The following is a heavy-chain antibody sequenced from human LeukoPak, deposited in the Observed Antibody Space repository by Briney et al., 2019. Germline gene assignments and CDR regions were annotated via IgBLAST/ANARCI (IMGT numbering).Heavy chain of an antibody. CDR3: ATGGINLDF. V-gene: IGHV3-15*07. D-gene: IGHD5-24*01. CDR1: GFTFRNYN. J-gene: IGHJ4*02. CDR2: IKSKPDGGTT. Sequence: GGSLRLSCAASGFTFRNYNMNWVRQAPGKGLGWVGRIKSKPDGGTTDYAAPVKGRFTISRDDSKNTVFLQMNSLKTEDTAVYYCATGGINLDFWGQGTLVTVSS.